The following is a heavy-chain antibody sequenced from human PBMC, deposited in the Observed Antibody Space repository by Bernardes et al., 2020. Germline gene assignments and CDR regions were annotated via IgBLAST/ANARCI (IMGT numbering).Heavy chain of an antibody. Sequence: GRSLRLSCAASGFTFSSYAMSWVRQAPGKGLEWVSTISIDNINTYYADSVKGRFTISRDNSKNTLYLQLNSLRAEDTAVYYCARRLYYSFDYWGQGTLVTVSS. D-gene: IGHD3-3*01. J-gene: IGHJ4*02. CDR2: ISIDNINT. V-gene: IGHV3-23*01. CDR1: GFTFSSYA. CDR3: ARRLYYSFDY.